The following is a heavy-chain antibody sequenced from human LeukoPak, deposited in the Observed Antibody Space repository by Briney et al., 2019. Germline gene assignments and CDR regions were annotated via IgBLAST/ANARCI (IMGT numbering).Heavy chain of an antibody. J-gene: IGHJ4*01. V-gene: IGHV3-7*01. CDR2: IRQDGSEK. Sequence: GGSLRLSCAASGFIFSDYWVNCVRQAPGKGLEWVASIRQDGSEKTYVDSVKGRFTISRDNTKSSLYLQMSSLTAEDTAVYYCARDGTAAGLYFDLWGQGTLVTVSS. CDR1: GFIFSDYW. D-gene: IGHD6-13*01. CDR3: ARDGTAAGLYFDL.